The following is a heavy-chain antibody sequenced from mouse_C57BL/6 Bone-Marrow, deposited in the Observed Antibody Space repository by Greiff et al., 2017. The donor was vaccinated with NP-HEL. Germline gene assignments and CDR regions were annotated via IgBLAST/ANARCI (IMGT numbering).Heavy chain of an antibody. CDR3: ARSRASTTLYYGNLWFAY. J-gene: IGHJ3*01. D-gene: IGHD2-1*01. Sequence: QVQLKQSGAELVMPGASVKLSCKASGYTFTSYWMHWVKQRPGQGLEWIGEIDPSDSYTNYNQKFKGKSTLTVDKSSSTAYMQLSSLTSEDSAVYYCARSRASTTLYYGNLWFAYWGQGTLVTVSA. CDR1: GYTFTSYW. V-gene: IGHV1-69*01. CDR2: IDPSDSYT.